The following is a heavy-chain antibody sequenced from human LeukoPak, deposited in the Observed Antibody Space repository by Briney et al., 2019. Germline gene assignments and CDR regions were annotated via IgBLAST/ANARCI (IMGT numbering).Heavy chain of an antibody. J-gene: IGHJ5*02. Sequence: SVKVSCKASGGTFSSYATSWVGQAPGQGVEGMGGIIPIFGTANYAQKFQGRVTITTDESTSTAYMELSSLRSEDTAVYYCAREMILWSTGWFDPWGQGTLVTVSS. CDR2: IIPIFGTA. V-gene: IGHV1-69*05. CDR1: GGTFSSYA. CDR3: AREMILWSTGWFDP. D-gene: IGHD3-10*01.